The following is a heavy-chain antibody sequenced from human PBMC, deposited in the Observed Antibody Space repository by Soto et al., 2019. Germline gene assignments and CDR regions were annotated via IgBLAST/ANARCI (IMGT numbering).Heavy chain of an antibody. V-gene: IGHV1-8*01. D-gene: IGHD5-18*01. CDR1: GYTFTSYD. Sequence: QVQLVQSGAEVKKPGASVKVSCKASGYTFTSYDINWVRQATGQGLEWMGWMNPNSGNTGYAQKFQGRVTMTRNTSIGTAYMELSSLRSEDTAVYYCARVELWAHYYYYGMDVWGQGTTVTVSS. CDR2: MNPNSGNT. CDR3: ARVELWAHYYYYGMDV. J-gene: IGHJ6*02.